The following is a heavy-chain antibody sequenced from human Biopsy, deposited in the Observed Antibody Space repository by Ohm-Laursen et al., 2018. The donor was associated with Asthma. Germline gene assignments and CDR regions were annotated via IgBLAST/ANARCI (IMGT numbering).Heavy chain of an antibody. J-gene: IGHJ3*02. CDR3: ARTHERWTSIQDDALDI. CDR1: GFTFSIYD. Sequence: SLRLSCTASGFTFSIYDIHWVRQAPGKGLEWVAVILYDGGNKFYGDSVKGRFTLSRDNSRNTLYLQMNSLRVEDTAIYYCARTHERWTSIQDDALDIWGQGTMVTVSS. CDR2: ILYDGGNK. V-gene: IGHV3-30*03. D-gene: IGHD4-23*01.